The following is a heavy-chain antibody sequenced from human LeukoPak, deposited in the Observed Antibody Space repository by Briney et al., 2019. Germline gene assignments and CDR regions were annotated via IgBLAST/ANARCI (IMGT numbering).Heavy chain of an antibody. Sequence: GGSLRLSCAASGFTFSGYWMSWVRQAPGKGLEWVANIKQDGSEKYYVDSVKGRFTISRDNAKNSLYLQMNSLRAEDTAVYYWATLQLVPPYFDYWGQGTLVTVSS. D-gene: IGHD6-13*01. V-gene: IGHV3-7*05. CDR3: ATLQLVPPYFDY. CDR1: GFTFSGYW. J-gene: IGHJ4*02. CDR2: IKQDGSEK.